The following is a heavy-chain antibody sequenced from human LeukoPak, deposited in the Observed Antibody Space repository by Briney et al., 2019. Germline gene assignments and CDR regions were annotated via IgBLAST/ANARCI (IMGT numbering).Heavy chain of an antibody. D-gene: IGHD3-22*01. CDR3: ARHYDSRLFDY. Sequence: KPSETLSLTCTVSGGSISSSSYYWGWIRQPPGKGLEWIGSIYYSGSTYYNPSLKSRVTISVDTSKNQFSLKLSPVTAADTAVYYCARHYDSRLFDYWGQGTLVTVSS. CDR1: GGSISSSSYY. CDR2: IYYSGST. V-gene: IGHV4-39*01. J-gene: IGHJ4*02.